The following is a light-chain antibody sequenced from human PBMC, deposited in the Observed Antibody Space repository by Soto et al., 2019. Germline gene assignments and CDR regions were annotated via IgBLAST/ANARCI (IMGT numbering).Light chain of an antibody. Sequence: DIQMTQSPSSLSASVGDRVTITCRASQSISSYLNWYQQKPGKAPKLLIYAASSLQSGVPSRFSGGGSGTDFTLTISSLQPEDFATYYCQQSYSAFGQGTKVEIK. CDR1: QSISSY. CDR2: AAS. CDR3: QQSYSA. J-gene: IGKJ1*01. V-gene: IGKV1-39*01.